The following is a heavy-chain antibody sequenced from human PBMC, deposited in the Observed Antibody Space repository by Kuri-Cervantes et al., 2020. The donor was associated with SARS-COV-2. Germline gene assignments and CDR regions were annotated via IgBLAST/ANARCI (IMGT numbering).Heavy chain of an antibody. J-gene: IGHJ4*02. Sequence: SETLSLTCTVSGGSISSYYWSWIRQPPGKGLEWVGYIYYSGSTNYNPSLKSRVTISVDTSKNQFSLKLSSVTAADTAVYYCARLKISGYSSGWAPPQTETTDDYWGQGTLVTVSS. CDR3: ARLKISGYSSGWAPPQTETTDDY. CDR1: GGSISSYY. D-gene: IGHD6-19*01. CDR2: IYYSGST. V-gene: IGHV4-59*08.